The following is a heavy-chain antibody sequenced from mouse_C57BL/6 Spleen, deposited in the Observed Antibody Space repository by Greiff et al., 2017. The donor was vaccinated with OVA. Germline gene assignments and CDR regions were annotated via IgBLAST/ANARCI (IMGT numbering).Heavy chain of an antibody. Sequence: EVQLVESGPELVKPGASVKIPCKASGYTFTDYNMDWVKQSNGKSLEWIGDINPNNGGTIYNQKFKGKATLTVDKSSSTAYMELRSLTSEDTAVYYCASYDSWFAYWGQGTLVTVSA. CDR2: INPNNGGT. V-gene: IGHV1-18*01. CDR3: ASYDSWFAY. CDR1: GYTFTDYN. D-gene: IGHD2-4*01. J-gene: IGHJ3*01.